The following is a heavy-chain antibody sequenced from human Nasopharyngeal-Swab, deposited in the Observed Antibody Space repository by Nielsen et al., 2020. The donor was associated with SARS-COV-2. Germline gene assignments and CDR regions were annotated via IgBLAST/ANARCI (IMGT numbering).Heavy chain of an antibody. CDR1: GYTFTSYA. Sequence: ASVKVSCKASGYTFTSYAMHWVRQAPGQRLEWMGWINAGNSNTKYSQKFQGRVTITRDTSATTAYMELSSLRSEDTAVYYCARDDRITSGSLFDYWGQGTLVTVSS. D-gene: IGHD6-19*01. J-gene: IGHJ4*02. V-gene: IGHV1-3*01. CDR2: INAGNSNT. CDR3: ARDDRITSGSLFDY.